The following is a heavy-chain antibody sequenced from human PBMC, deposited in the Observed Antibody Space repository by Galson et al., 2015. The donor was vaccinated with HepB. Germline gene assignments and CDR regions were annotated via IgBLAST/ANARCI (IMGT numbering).Heavy chain of an antibody. J-gene: IGHJ4*02. D-gene: IGHD6-6*01. Sequence: SVKVSCKASGGTFSSYAISLVRQAPGQGLEWMGGIIPVFGTANYAQKFQGRVTITADESTSTAYMELSSLRSEDTAVYYCARGRQLGVFTRFDYWGQGTLITVSS. CDR3: ARGRQLGVFTRFDY. V-gene: IGHV1-69*13. CDR2: IIPVFGTA. CDR1: GGTFSSYA.